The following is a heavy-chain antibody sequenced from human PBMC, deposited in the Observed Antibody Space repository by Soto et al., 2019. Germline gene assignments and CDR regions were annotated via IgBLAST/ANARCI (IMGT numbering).Heavy chain of an antibody. V-gene: IGHV3-30*03. J-gene: IGHJ6*02. D-gene: IGHD4-4*01. CDR1: GFTFSSYG. CDR3: ARDLTAYMTFFGMDV. CDR2: ISYDGGNK. Sequence: QVQLVESGGGVVQPGRSLRLSCADSGFTFSSYGMHWVRQAPGKGLEWVALISYDGGNKYYAYSVKGRFIISRDNSKNTLYLQMNSLRSEDTALYYCARDLTAYMTFFGMDVWGQGTTVTVSS.